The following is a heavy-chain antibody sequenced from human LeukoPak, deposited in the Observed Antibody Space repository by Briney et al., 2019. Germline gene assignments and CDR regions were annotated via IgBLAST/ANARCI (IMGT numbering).Heavy chain of an antibody. CDR1: GYTFTGYY. Sequence: GASVKVSCKASGYTFTGYYMHWVRQAPGQGLEWMGWINPNSGGTNYAQKFQGRVTMTRDTSISTAYMELSRLRSEDTAVYYCARKRSSYYYYMDVWGKGTTVTVSS. D-gene: IGHD6-13*01. V-gene: IGHV1-2*02. CDR3: ARKRSSYYYYMDV. J-gene: IGHJ6*03. CDR2: INPNSGGT.